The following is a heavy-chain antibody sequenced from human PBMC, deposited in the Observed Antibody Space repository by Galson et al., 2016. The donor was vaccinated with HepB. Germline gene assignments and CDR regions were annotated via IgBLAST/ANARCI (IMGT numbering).Heavy chain of an antibody. CDR2: IYYSGRT. CDR3: ARPMFSDYYTLFAY. Sequence: ETLSLTCSVSGASVTSDYHYWTWIRQPPGKGLEWIGGIYYSGRTYYNPSLKSRVSMSVDTSRNQFSLRLNSVTAADTAVYFCARPMFSDYYTLFAYWGQGILVTVSS. CDR1: GASVTSDYHY. V-gene: IGHV4-39*01. D-gene: IGHD5/OR15-5a*01. J-gene: IGHJ4*02.